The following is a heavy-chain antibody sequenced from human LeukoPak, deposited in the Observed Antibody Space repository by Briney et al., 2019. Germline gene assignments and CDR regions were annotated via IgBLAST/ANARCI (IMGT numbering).Heavy chain of an antibody. J-gene: IGHJ4*02. D-gene: IGHD4-17*01. CDR3: AKDGTRTTVTSFDY. Sequence: GRSLRLSCAASGFTFSSYAMHWVRQAPGKGLEWVSAISGSGGSTYYADFVKGRFTISRDNSKNTLYLQMNSLRAEDTAVYYCAKDGTRTTVTSFDYWGQGTLVTVSS. CDR2: ISGSGGST. V-gene: IGHV3-23*01. CDR1: GFTFSSYA.